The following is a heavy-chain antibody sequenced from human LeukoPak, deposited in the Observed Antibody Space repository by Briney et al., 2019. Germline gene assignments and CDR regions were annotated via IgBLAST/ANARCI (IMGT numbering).Heavy chain of an antibody. CDR2: ISVSSNYI. CDR1: GFTFSSYA. D-gene: IGHD1-26*01. J-gene: IGHJ3*02. CDR3: ARDLYSDNLGAFDI. V-gene: IGHV3-21*01. Sequence: GGSLRLSCAASGFTFSSYAMNWVRQAPGKGLEWVSSISVSSNYIYYADSVKGRFTISRDNAKNSLYLQMNSLRAEDTAVYYCARDLYSDNLGAFDIWGQGTMVTVSS.